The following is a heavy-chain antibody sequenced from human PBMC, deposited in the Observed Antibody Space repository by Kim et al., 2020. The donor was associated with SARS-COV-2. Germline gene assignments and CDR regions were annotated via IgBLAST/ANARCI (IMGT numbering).Heavy chain of an antibody. CDR1: GFTFSSYS. CDR2: ISSSSSTI. CDR3: ARDAHDYGEYYYYYMDV. J-gene: IGHJ6*03. D-gene: IGHD4-17*01. V-gene: IGHV3-48*02. Sequence: GGSLRLSCAASGFTFSSYSMNWVRQAPGKGLEWVSYISSSSSTIYYADSVKGRFTISRDNAKNSLYLQMNSLRDEDTAVYYCARDAHDYGEYYYYYMDVWGKGTTVTVSS.